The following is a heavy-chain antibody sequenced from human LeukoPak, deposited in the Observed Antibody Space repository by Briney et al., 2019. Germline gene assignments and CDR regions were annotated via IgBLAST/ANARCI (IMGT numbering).Heavy chain of an antibody. CDR2: IIPIFGTA. J-gene: IGHJ4*02. Sequence: ASVKVSCEASGGTFSSYAISWVRQAPGQGLEWMGGIIPIFGTANYAQKFQGRVTITADESTSTAYMELSSLRSEDTAVYYCARTPGPERYCTNGVCYFYDYWGQGTLVTVSS. V-gene: IGHV1-69*13. CDR3: ARTPGPERYCTNGVCYFYDY. CDR1: GGTFSSYA. D-gene: IGHD2-8*01.